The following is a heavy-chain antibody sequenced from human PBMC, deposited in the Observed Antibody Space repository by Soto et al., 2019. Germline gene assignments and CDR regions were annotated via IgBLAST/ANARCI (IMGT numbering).Heavy chain of an antibody. CDR2: TYYRSKWYD. J-gene: IGHJ4*02. V-gene: IGHV6-1*01. Sequence: SQTLSLTCAIFGDSVSSKSVAWNWIRQSPSRGLEWLGRTYYRSKWYDDYAVSVKSRIIINPDTSKNQFSLQLNSVTPKDTAVIYCARVRFEQQISHFDYGGQGILVTVSS. D-gene: IGHD6-13*01. CDR1: GDSVSSKSVA. CDR3: ARVRFEQQISHFDY.